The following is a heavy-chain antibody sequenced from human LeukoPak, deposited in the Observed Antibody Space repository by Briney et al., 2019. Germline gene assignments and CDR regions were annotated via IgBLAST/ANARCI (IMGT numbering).Heavy chain of an antibody. V-gene: IGHV1-18*01. J-gene: IGHJ4*02. CDR1: GYTFTSYG. CDR3: ARIPLRELYFDY. CDR2: ISAYNGNT. D-gene: IGHD1-26*01. Sequence: ASVKVSCKDSGYTFTSYGISWVRQAPGQGLEWMGWISAYNGNTNYAQELQGRVTMTTDTSTSTAYMELRSLRSDDTAVYYCARIPLRELYFDYWGQGTLVTVSS.